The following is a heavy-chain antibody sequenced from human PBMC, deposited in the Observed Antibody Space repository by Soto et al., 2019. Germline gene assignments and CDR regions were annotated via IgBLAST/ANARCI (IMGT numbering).Heavy chain of an antibody. CDR3: VRDPAGSSWFDY. CDR2: IWYDGSNK. Sequence: QVHLVESGGGVVQPGRSLRLSCAASGFTFSSYGMHWVRQAPGKGLEWVARIWYDGSNKFYADSVKGRFTISRDNPKNTLYLQMNSLRAEDTAVYYCVRDPAGSSWFDYWGQGTLVTVSS. CDR1: GFTFSSYG. V-gene: IGHV3-33*01. J-gene: IGHJ4*02. D-gene: IGHD6-13*01.